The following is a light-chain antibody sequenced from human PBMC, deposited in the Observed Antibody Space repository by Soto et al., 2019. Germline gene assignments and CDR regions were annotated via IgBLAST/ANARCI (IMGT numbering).Light chain of an antibody. J-gene: IGLJ1*01. CDR1: SSNIGSNT. Sequence: QPVLIQPPSASGTPGQRVTISASGSSSNIGSNTVTWYQQLPGTAPKLLIYDNDERPSGVPARFSGSKSGTSASLAISGLQSEDEADYYCATWDDSRNAYVFGPGTKLTVL. CDR3: ATWDDSRNAYV. V-gene: IGLV1-44*01. CDR2: DND.